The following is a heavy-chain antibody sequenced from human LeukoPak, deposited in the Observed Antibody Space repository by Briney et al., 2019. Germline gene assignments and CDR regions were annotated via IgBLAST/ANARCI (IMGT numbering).Heavy chain of an antibody. D-gene: IGHD3-10*01. CDR1: GFTFTSYG. V-gene: IGHV3-30*19. J-gene: IGHJ4*02. Sequence: GGSLRLSCAASGFTFTSYGMHWVRQAPGKGLEWVAVISYDGSNKYYADSVKGRFTISRDNSKNTLYLQMNSLRAEDTAVYYCARDKYGSGSLSFDYWGQGTLVTVSS. CDR3: ARDKYGSGSLSFDY. CDR2: ISYDGSNK.